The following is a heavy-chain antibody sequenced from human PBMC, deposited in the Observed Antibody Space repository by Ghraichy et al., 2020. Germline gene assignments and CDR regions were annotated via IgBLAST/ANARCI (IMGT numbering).Heavy chain of an antibody. CDR3: ARDRSGWLLDY. Sequence: SCAASGFTFSGYTMKWVRQAPGKGLEWVSSISSNSDDIYYADSVKGRFTISRDNAKNSLWLQMSSLRAEDTAVYYCARDRSGWLLDYWGQGTLVTVSS. CDR1: GFTFSGYT. D-gene: IGHD6-19*01. V-gene: IGHV3-21*01. CDR2: ISSNSDDI. J-gene: IGHJ4*02.